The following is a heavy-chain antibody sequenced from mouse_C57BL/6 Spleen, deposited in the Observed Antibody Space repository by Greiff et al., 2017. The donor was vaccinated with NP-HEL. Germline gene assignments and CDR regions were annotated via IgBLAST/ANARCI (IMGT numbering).Heavy chain of an antibody. Sequence: EVQLQESGPGLVKPSQSLSLTCSVTGYSITSGYYWNWIRQFPGNKLEWMGYISYDGSNNYNPSLKNRISITRDTSKNQFFLKLNSVTTEYTATYYCARSESSLLGRGFAYWGQGTLVTVSA. J-gene: IGHJ3*01. CDR1: GYSITSGYY. V-gene: IGHV3-6*01. CDR2: ISYDGSN. CDR3: ARSESSLLGRGFAY. D-gene: IGHD4-1*01.